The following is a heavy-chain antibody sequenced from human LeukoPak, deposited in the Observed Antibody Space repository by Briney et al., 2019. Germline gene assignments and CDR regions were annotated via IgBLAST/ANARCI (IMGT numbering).Heavy chain of an antibody. CDR1: GGSFGGYY. D-gene: IGHD6-19*01. J-gene: IGHJ4*02. V-gene: IGHV4-34*01. Sequence: KPSETLSLTCAVYGGSFGGYYWSWIRQPPGKGLEWIGEINHSGSTNYNPPLKSRVTISVDTSKNQFSLKLSSVTAADTAVYYCARGRSSGWYNNYFDYWGQGTLVTVSS. CDR3: ARGRSSGWYNNYFDY. CDR2: INHSGST.